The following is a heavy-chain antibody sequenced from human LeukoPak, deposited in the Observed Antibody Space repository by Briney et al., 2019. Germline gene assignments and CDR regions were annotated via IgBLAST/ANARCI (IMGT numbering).Heavy chain of an antibody. J-gene: IGHJ4*02. CDR3: ARDVAAAGAYYFDY. CDR2: ISAYNGNT. Sequence: ASVKVSCKASGYTFTSYGISWVRQAPGQGLEWMGWISAYNGNTNYAQKLQGRVTMTTDTFTSTAYMELRSLRSDDTAVYYCARDVAAAGAYYFDYWGQGTLVTVSS. D-gene: IGHD6-13*01. CDR1: GYTFTSYG. V-gene: IGHV1-18*01.